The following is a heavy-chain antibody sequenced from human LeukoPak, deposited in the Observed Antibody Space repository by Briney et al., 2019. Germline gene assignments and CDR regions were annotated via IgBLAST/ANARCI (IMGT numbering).Heavy chain of an antibody. CDR2: ISWNSGSI. D-gene: IGHD6-19*01. V-gene: IGHV3-9*01. J-gene: IGHJ6*02. CDR3: AKDGSIAVAGTYYYYGMDV. Sequence: GGSLRLSCAASGFTFSSYAMSWVRQAPGKGLEWVSGISWNSGSIGYADSVKGRFTISRDNAKNSLYLQMNSLRAEDTALYYCAKDGSIAVAGTYYYYGMDVWGQGTTVTVSS. CDR1: GFTFSSYA.